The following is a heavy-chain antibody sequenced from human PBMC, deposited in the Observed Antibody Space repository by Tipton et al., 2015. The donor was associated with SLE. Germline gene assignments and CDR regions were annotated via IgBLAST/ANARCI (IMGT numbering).Heavy chain of an antibody. CDR3: ARRRSETGLFSKRGWLGP. CDR1: GGSITSSSYY. D-gene: IGHD1-14*01. Sequence: TLSLTCAVYGGSITSSSYYWAWIRQSPGEGVEWIGEIYYRGSTNYNPSLESRVTISVDTSKNQFSLKLTSVTAADTAVYYCARRRSETGLFSKRGWLGPWGQGSLVIVSS. J-gene: IGHJ5*02. CDR2: IYYRGST. V-gene: IGHV4-39*07.